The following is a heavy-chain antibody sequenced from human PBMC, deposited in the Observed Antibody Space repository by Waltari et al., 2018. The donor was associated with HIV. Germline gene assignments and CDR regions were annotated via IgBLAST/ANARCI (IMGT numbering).Heavy chain of an antibody. CDR2: MYYGGST. D-gene: IGHD3-3*01. CDR1: GCPISSSDYY. J-gene: IGHJ4*02. CDR3: ARQVRGHGFLANLYYFDF. Sequence: QLQLQASGPGLVKPSETLSLTCTVSGCPISSSDYYWGWIRQPPGNGLEWIGNMYYGGSTYYNPSLKSRVTISVDTSKNQFSLKLDSVTAADTAVYFCARQVRGHGFLANLYYFDFWGQGALVTVSS. V-gene: IGHV4-39*01.